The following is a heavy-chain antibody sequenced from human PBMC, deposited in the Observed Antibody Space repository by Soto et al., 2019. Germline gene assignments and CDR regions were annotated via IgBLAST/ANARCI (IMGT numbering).Heavy chain of an antibody. Sequence: EVQLLESGGGLVQPGGSLRLSCAASGFTFSSYAMSWVRQAPGKGLEYVSAISGSGGSTYYADSVKGRFTISRDNSKNTLYLQMNSLRAEDTAVYYCAKDSYFYDSSGGNYYYSGMDVWGQGTTVTVSS. CDR3: AKDSYFYDSSGGNYYYSGMDV. V-gene: IGHV3-23*01. D-gene: IGHD3-22*01. CDR2: ISGSGGST. CDR1: GFTFSSYA. J-gene: IGHJ6*02.